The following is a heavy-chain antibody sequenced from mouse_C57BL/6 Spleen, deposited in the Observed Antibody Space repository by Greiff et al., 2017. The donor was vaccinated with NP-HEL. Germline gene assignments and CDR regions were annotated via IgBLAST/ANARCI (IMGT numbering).Heavy chain of an antibody. V-gene: IGHV1-53*01. D-gene: IGHD2-4*01. CDR2: INPSNGGT. CDR1: GYTFTSYW. Sequence: QVQLQQPGTELVKPGASVKLSCKASGYTFTSYWMHWVKQRPGQGLEWIGNINPSNGGTNYNEKFKSKATLTVDKSSSTAYMQLSSLTSEDSAVYYCARSPLYYDYDYWYFDVWGTGTTVTVSS. CDR3: ARSPLYYDYDYWYFDV. J-gene: IGHJ1*03.